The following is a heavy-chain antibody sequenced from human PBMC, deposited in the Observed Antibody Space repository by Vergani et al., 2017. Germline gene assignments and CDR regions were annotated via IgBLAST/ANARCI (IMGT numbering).Heavy chain of an antibody. CDR3: ARDQKSSGWYGDDAFDI. V-gene: IGHV4-4*02. CDR1: GGSISSSNW. D-gene: IGHD6-19*01. Sequence: QVQLQESGPGLVKPSGTLSLTCAVSGGSISSSNWWSRVRQPPGKGLEWSGEIYHSGSTNYNPSLKSRVTISVDKYKNQFSLKLSSVTAADTAVYYCARDQKSSGWYGDDAFDIWGQGTMVTVSS. J-gene: IGHJ3*02. CDR2: IYHSGST.